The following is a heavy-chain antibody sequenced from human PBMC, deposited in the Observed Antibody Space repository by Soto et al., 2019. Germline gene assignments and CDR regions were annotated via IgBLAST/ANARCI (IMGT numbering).Heavy chain of an antibody. J-gene: IGHJ5*02. V-gene: IGHV4-31*03. Sequence: SETLSLTCTVSGSSISSGGYYWSWIRRHPGKGLEWIGYIYYSGSTYYNPSLKSRVTISVDTSKNQFSQKLSSVTDADTAVYYCARVPVGVGANLTNWFVPRDQGTLGTVSS. CDR3: ARVPVGVGANLTNWFVP. CDR2: IYYSGST. D-gene: IGHD1-26*01. CDR1: GSSISSGGYY.